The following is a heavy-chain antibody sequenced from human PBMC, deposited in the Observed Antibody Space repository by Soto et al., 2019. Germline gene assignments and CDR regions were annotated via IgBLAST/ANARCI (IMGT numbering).Heavy chain of an antibody. Sequence: PSETLSLTCTVSGGCISSYYWSWIRQPPGKGLEWIGYIYYSGSTNYNPSLKSRVTISVDTSKNQFSLKLSSVTAADTAVYYCARVFFGASTYYFDYWGQGTLVTVAS. CDR1: GGCISSYY. CDR3: ARVFFGASTYYFDY. CDR2: IYYSGST. V-gene: IGHV4-59*01. D-gene: IGHD3-3*01. J-gene: IGHJ4*02.